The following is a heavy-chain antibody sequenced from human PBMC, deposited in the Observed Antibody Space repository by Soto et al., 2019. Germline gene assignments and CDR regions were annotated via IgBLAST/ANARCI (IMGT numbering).Heavy chain of an antibody. J-gene: IGHJ6*02. V-gene: IGHV5-10-1*01. Sequence: ESLKISCKGSGYSFTSYWISWVRQMPGKGLEWMGRIDPSDSYTNYSPSFQGHVTISADKSISTAYLQWSSLKASDTAMYYCARLGVGATSDYYYYYGMDVWGQGTTVTVS. D-gene: IGHD1-26*01. CDR2: IDPSDSYT. CDR3: ARLGVGATSDYYYYYGMDV. CDR1: GYSFTSYW.